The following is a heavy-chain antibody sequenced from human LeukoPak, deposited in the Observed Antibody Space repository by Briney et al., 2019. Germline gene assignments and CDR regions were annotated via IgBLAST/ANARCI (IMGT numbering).Heavy chain of an antibody. CDR2: INPSGGST. CDR1: GYAFTSYY. CDR3: ARAGGDLTNAFDI. D-gene: IGHD2-21*02. V-gene: IGHV1-46*01. J-gene: IGHJ3*02. Sequence: GASVKVSCKASGYAFTSYYMHWVRQAPGQGLEWMGIINPSGGSTSYAQKFQGRVTMTRDMSTSTVYMELSSLRSEDTAVYYCARAGGDLTNAFDIWGQGTMVTVSS.